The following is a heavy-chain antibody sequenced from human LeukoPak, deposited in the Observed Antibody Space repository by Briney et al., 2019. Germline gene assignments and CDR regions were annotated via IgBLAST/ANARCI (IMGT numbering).Heavy chain of an antibody. Sequence: HTGGSLRLSCAASGFTFSSYAMRWVRQAPGKGLEWVSAISGSGGSTYYADSVKGRFTISRDNSKNTLYLHMNSLRAEDTAVYYCAKDLGSVTTSLVWDQGTLVTVSS. J-gene: IGHJ4*02. D-gene: IGHD4-17*01. CDR3: AKDLGSVTTSLV. CDR2: ISGSGGST. CDR1: GFTFSSYA. V-gene: IGHV3-23*01.